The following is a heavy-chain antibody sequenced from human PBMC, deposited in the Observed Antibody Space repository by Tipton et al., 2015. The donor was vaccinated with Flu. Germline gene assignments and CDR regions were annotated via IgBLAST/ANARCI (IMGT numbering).Heavy chain of an antibody. CDR2: IIPMLGMT. D-gene: IGHD3-16*01. J-gene: IGHJ4*02. V-gene: IGHV1-69*09. CDR1: GGTFTTYG. CDR3: ARDPRGQSLKADH. Sequence: QVQLVQSGAEVRKPGSSVKVSCEASGGTFTTYGISWVRQAPGQGLEWMGRIIPMLGMTNIAQKLQDRVTITADKSTSTVYMELRSPRSDDTAMYYCARDPRGQSLKADHWGQGTLVIVSS.